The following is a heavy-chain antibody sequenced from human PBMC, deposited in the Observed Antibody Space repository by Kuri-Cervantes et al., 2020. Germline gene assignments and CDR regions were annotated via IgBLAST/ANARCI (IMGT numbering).Heavy chain of an antibody. CDR1: GFTFSSYS. CDR3: ARSRGLYEAPYYFDY. CDR2: ISGSGGST. D-gene: IGHD2-8*01. J-gene: IGHJ4*02. Sequence: GGSLRLSCAASGFTFSSYSMNWVRQAPGKGLEWVSAISGSGGSTYYADSVKGRFTISRDNSKNTLYLQMNSLRAEDTAVYYCARSRGLYEAPYYFDYWGQGTLVTASS. V-gene: IGHV3-23*01.